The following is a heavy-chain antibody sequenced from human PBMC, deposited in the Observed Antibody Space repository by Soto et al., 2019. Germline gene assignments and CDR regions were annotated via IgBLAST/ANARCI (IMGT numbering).Heavy chain of an antibody. CDR1: GGSISSGGYY. V-gene: IGHV4-31*03. D-gene: IGHD3-10*01. Sequence: SETLSLTCTVSGGSISSGGYYWSWIRQHPGKGLEWIGYIYYSGSTYYNPSLKSRVTISVDTSKNQFSLKLSSVTAADTAVYYCARAITMVRGVIIIGAYYFDYWGQGTLVTVSS. CDR3: ARAITMVRGVIIIGAYYFDY. J-gene: IGHJ4*02. CDR2: IYYSGST.